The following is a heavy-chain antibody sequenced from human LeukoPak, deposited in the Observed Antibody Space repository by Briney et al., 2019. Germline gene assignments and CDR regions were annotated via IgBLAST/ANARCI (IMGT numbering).Heavy chain of an antibody. J-gene: IGHJ1*01. D-gene: IGHD3-3*01. CDR1: GGSISSSSYY. Sequence: SETLSLTCTVSGGSISSSSYYWGWIRQPPGKGLEWIGSIYYSGSTYYNPSLKSRVTISVDTSKNQFSLKLSSVTAADTAVYYCASATGATYYDFWSAPAAEYFQHWGQGTLVTVSS. CDR2: IYYSGST. V-gene: IGHV4-39*01. CDR3: ASATGATYYDFWSAPAAEYFQH.